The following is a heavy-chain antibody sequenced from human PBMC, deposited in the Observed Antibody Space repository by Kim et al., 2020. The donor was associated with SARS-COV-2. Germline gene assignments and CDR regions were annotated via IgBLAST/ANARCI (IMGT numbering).Heavy chain of an antibody. CDR2: ISAASDYI. V-gene: IGHV3-21*01. D-gene: IGHD1-1*01. CDR1: GFTFSSQS. Sequence: GGSLRLSCAASGFTFSSQSMNWVRQAPGKGLEWVSSISAASDYIFYADSVKGRFTISRDNAKRSLFLQMNSLRAEDTALYYCKSGGRPGVRTDYWGQGTLFAVSS. J-gene: IGHJ4*02. CDR3: KSGGRPGVRTDY.